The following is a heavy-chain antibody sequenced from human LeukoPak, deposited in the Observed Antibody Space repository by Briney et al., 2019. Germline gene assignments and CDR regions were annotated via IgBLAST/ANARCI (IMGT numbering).Heavy chain of an antibody. V-gene: IGHV3-21*01. Sequence: KAGGSLRLSCAASGFTLSSYSMNWVRQAPGKGLEWVSSISISSSNIYYADSVNGRFTISRDNGKNSLYLQMNSLRAADTAVYYCARDANDALDYWGEGTLVTVSS. CDR2: ISISSSNI. CDR1: GFTLSSYS. J-gene: IGHJ4*02. D-gene: IGHD1-1*01. CDR3: ARDANDALDY.